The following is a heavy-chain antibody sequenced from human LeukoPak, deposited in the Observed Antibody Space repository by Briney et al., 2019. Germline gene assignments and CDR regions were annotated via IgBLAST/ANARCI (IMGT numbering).Heavy chain of an antibody. D-gene: IGHD6-13*01. CDR2: INHSGST. CDR3: ARGSGSSWYDWFDP. V-gene: IGHV4-39*07. J-gene: IGHJ5*02. Sequence: PSKTLSLTCTVSGGSISSSSYYWSWIRQPPGKGLEWIGEINHSGSTNYNPSLKSRVTISVDTSKNQFSLKLSSVTAADTAVYYCARGSGSSWYDWFDPWGQGTLVTVSS. CDR1: GGSISSSSYY.